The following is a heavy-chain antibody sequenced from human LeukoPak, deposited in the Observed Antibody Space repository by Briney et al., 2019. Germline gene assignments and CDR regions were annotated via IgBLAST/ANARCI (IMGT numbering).Heavy chain of an antibody. CDR2: IYYSGST. D-gene: IGHD3-10*01. CDR3: ARVKESYGSGRRHNYYYYYMDV. CDR1: GGSISSSSYY. V-gene: IGHV4-39*07. Sequence: SETLSLTCTVSGGSISSSSYYWGWIRQPPGKGLEWIGSIYYSGSTYYNPSLKSRVTISVDTSKNQFSLKLSSVTAADTAVYYCARVKESYGSGRRHNYYYYYMDVWGKGTTVTIS. J-gene: IGHJ6*03.